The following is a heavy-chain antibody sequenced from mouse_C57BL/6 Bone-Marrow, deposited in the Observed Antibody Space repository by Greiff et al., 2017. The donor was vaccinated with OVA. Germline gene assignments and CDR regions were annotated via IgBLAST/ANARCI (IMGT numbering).Heavy chain of an antibody. V-gene: IGHV1-15*01. J-gene: IGHJ3*01. D-gene: IGHD1-1*01. CDR2: IDPETGGT. CDR3: TRLRAFYYGSSLAY. Sequence: VKLVESGAELVRPGASVTLSCKASGYTFTDYEMHWVKQTPVHGLEWIGAIDPETGGTAYNQKFKGKAILTADKSSSTAYMELRSLTSEDSAVYYCTRLRAFYYGSSLAYWGQGTLVTVSA. CDR1: GYTFTDYE.